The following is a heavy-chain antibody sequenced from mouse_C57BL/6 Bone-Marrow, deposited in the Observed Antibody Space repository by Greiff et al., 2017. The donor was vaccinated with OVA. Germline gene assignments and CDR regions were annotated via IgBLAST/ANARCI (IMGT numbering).Heavy chain of an antibody. J-gene: IGHJ3*01. CDR2: IYPGSGST. CDR1: GYTFTSYW. Sequence: QVQLQQPGAELVKPGASVKMSCKASGYTFTSYWITWVKQRPGQGLEWIGDIYPGSGSTIYNEKFKSKATLTVDTSSSTAYMQLSSLTSEDSAVEYCARETTVTPGWFANWGQGTLVTVSA. CDR3: ARETTVTPGWFAN. V-gene: IGHV1-55*01. D-gene: IGHD1-1*01.